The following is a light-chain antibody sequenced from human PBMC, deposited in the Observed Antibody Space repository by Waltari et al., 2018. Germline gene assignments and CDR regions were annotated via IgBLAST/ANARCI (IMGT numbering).Light chain of an antibody. CDR3: QSGDNSGTNRVL. CDR1: AFPQPY. V-gene: IGLV3-25*03. J-gene: IGLJ2*01. CDR2: KDR. Sequence: SYELTQPPTVPVSPGHTARMTCPGPAFPQPYVNWYQQKSGQAPILVMYKDRERPSGIPERFSGSSSGTTVTLTISGVQAEDEADYYCQSGDNSGTNRVLFGGGTKLTVL.